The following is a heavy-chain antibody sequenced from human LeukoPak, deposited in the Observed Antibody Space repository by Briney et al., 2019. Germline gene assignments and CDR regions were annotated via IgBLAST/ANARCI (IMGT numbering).Heavy chain of an antibody. CDR3: VTEKSGSFDF. CDR1: GFTFSSYA. Sequence: GGSLRLSCAASGFTFSSYAMNWVRQAPGKGLEWVALIKSETDGGTTAYSAPVKGRFTVSRDDSKDTLFLQMNSLKIGDTAVYYCVTEKSGSFDFWGQGTMVTVSS. V-gene: IGHV3-15*01. CDR2: IKSETDGGTT. J-gene: IGHJ3*01. D-gene: IGHD3-3*01.